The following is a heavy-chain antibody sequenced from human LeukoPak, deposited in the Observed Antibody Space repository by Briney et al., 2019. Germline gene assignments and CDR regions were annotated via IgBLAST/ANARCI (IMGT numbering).Heavy chain of an antibody. CDR1: GYTFTSYG. CDR2: IDPTGGST. J-gene: IGHJ4*02. D-gene: IGHD1-1*01. CDR3: ARNVASGFDY. V-gene: IGHV1-46*01. Sequence: ASVKVSCKASGYTFTSYGISWVRQAPGQGLEWMGFIDPTGGSTSYAQKFQGRVTMTRDTSTSAVYMELSSLRSEDTAMYYCARNVASGFDYWGQGTLVTVSS.